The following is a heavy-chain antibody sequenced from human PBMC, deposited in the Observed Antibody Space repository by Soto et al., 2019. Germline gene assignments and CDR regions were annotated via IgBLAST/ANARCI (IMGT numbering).Heavy chain of an antibody. D-gene: IGHD6-6*01. CDR1: GFTFSSYA. V-gene: IGHV3-30-3*01. Sequence: VQLVESGGGVVQPGRSLRLSCAASGFTFSSYAMHWVRQAPGKGLEWVAVISYDGSNKYYADSVKGRFTISRDNSKNTLYLQMNSLRAEDTAVYYCATEGIAARPRDWGQGTLVTVSS. CDR3: ATEGIAARPRD. J-gene: IGHJ4*02. CDR2: ISYDGSNK.